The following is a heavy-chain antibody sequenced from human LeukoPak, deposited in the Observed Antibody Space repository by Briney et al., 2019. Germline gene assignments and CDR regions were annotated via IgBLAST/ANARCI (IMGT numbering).Heavy chain of an antibody. CDR3: ARGGNLAYCGGDCYWLDY. V-gene: IGHV1-2*04. CDR2: INPNSGGT. CDR1: GYTFTGYY. Sequence: SVKVSCKASGYTFTGYYMHWVRQAPGQGLEWMGWINPNSGGTNYAQKFQGWVTMTRDTSISTAYMELSRLRSDDTAVYYCARGGNLAYCGGDCYWLDYWGQGTLVTVSP. J-gene: IGHJ4*02. D-gene: IGHD2-21*02.